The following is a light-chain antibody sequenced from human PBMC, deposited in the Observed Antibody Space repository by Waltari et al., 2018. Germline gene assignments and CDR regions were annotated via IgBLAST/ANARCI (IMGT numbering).Light chain of an antibody. CDR1: SGHSSYA. Sequence: QLMLTQSTSASASLRASVKLTCTLSSGHSSYAIAWHQQQPEKGPRYLMKVNSDGSHIKGDGIPDRFSGSSSGAERYLTISSLQSEDEADYYCQTGGFGIWVFGGGTKLTVL. V-gene: IGLV4-69*01. CDR2: VNSDGSH. J-gene: IGLJ3*02. CDR3: QTGGFGIWV.